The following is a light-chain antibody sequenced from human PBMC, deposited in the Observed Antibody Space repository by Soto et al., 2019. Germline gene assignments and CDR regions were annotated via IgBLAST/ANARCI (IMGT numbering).Light chain of an antibody. V-gene: IGKV1-5*01. CDR2: DAS. CDR1: QSITK. Sequence: DIQMTPSPSTLSASVGDRVTINCRASQSITKLGWYQQKPGKAPKLLIYDASSLESGVPSRFSGSGSGTEFTLTISSLQPDDFATYYCQQYNSYPAFGQGTRLEIK. CDR3: QQYNSYPA. J-gene: IGKJ5*01.